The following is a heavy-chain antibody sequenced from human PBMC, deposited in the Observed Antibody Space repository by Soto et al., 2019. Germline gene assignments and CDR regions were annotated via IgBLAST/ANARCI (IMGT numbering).Heavy chain of an antibody. D-gene: IGHD2-15*01. CDR1: GGSFSGYY. CDR2: INHSGST. Sequence: SETLSPTCAVYGGSFSGYYWSWIRQPPGKGLEWIGEINHSGSTNYNPSLKSRVTISVDTSKNQFSLKLSSVTAADTAVYYCARGRRYFSGGSRYRFGTDYRGQGPLVTVSS. CDR3: ARGRRYFSGGSRYRFGTDY. J-gene: IGHJ4*02. V-gene: IGHV4-34*01.